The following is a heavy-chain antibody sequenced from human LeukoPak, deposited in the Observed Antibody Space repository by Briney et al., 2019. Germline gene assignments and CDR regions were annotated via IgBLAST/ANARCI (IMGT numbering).Heavy chain of an antibody. CDR2: MWFGATT. J-gene: IGHJ4*02. CDR3: ARGRRGSYFQDY. CDR1: GDSISSSSSY. D-gene: IGHD1-26*01. V-gene: IGHV4-39*07. Sequence: SETLSLTCTVSGDSISSSSSYWGWIRQPPGKGLEWIGSMWFGATTSYDPSLKSRVTISVDPSKNQFSLKLSSVTAADTALYYCARGRRGSYFQDYWGQGTLSPSPQ.